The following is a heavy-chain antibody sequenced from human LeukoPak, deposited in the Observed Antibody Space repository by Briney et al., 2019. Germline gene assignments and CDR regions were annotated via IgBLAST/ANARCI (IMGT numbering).Heavy chain of an antibody. CDR2: ISAGNGNT. D-gene: IGHD1-26*01. Sequence: ASLKVSCRASGYTFTSYAIHWVRQAPGQRLEWMERISAGNGNTKYSQNFQGRVTFISNTSATTAFMELSSLRSEDAAVYYCARDSGSGSNDYWGQGTLVTVSS. V-gene: IGHV1-3*01. CDR1: GYTFTSYA. CDR3: ARDSGSGSNDY. J-gene: IGHJ4*02.